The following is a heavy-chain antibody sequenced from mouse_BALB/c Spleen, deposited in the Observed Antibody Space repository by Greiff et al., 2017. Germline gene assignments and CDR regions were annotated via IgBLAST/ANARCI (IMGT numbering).Heavy chain of an antibody. CDR3: TRWWDSGSWFAY. J-gene: IGHJ3*01. V-gene: IGHV1-7*01. Sequence: VKLMESGAELAKPGASVTMSCKASGYTFTSYWMHWVKQRPGQGLEWIGYIKPSTGYTEYNQKFKDKATLTADKSSSTSYLQLSILTSEDSAFYYCTRWWDSGSWFAYWGQGTLVTVSA. D-gene: IGHD1-1*02. CDR1: GYTFTSYW. CDR2: IKPSTGYT.